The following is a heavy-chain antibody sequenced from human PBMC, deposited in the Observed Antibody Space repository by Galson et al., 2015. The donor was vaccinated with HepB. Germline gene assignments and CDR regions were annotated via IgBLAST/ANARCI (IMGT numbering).Heavy chain of an antibody. CDR1: GFTFSSYS. Sequence: SLRLSCAASGFTFSSYSMNWVRQAPGKGLEWVSSISSSSSYIYYADSVKGRFTISRDNAKNSLYLQMNSLRAEDTAVYYCARGNRGVQGVMDYWGQGTLVTVSS. D-gene: IGHD3-10*01. V-gene: IGHV3-21*01. J-gene: IGHJ4*02. CDR2: ISSSSSYI. CDR3: ARGNRGVQGVMDY.